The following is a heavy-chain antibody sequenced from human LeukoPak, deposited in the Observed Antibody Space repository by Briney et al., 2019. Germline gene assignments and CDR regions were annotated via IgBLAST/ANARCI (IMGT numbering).Heavy chain of an antibody. CDR2: INHSGST. Sequence: SETLSLTCAVHGGSFSGYYWSWIRQPPGKGLEWIGEINHSGSTNYNPSLKSRVTISLDTSKNQYSLKLSSVTAADTAVYYCARGRIVVVVAANPRLYGMDVWGKGTTVTVSS. D-gene: IGHD2-15*01. CDR1: GGSFSGYY. CDR3: ARGRIVVVVAANPRLYGMDV. V-gene: IGHV4-34*01. J-gene: IGHJ6*04.